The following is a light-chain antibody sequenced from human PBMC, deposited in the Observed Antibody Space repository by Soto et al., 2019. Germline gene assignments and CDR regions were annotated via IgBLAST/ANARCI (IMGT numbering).Light chain of an antibody. J-gene: IGKJ4*01. CDR3: QQRSNWPPLT. CDR2: DAS. V-gene: IGKV3-11*01. Sequence: EIVLTQSPATLSLSPGERTTLSCRANQSVSSHLAWYQQKPGQAPRVLIYDASNRATGIQARFSCSGSGPDFTLSISSLAPEDFAFYYCQQRSNWPPLTFGGGTKV. CDR1: QSVSSH.